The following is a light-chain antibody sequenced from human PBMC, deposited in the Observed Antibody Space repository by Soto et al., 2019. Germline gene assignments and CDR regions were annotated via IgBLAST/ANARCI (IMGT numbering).Light chain of an antibody. J-gene: IGKJ5*01. Sequence: DIQMTQSKPSVSASVGDRVTITCRASQDVGKWLAWYQQKPGKAPTLLIHGASSLQSGVPPRYSGSGYGTDFTLTISSLQPEDFATYYCQQANSCPFTFGQGTRVEI. CDR3: QQANSCPFT. V-gene: IGKV1-12*01. CDR2: GAS. CDR1: QDVGKW.